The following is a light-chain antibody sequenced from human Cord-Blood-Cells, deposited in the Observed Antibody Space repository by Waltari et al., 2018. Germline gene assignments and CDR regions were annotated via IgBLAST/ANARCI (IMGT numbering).Light chain of an antibody. CDR2: DAS. V-gene: IGKV3-11*01. J-gene: IGKJ1*01. Sequence: EIVLTQSPATLSLSPGERATLSCRASPRVSSYLAWYQQKPGQAPRLLIYDASNRATGIPARFSGSGSGTDFTLTISSLEPEDFAVYYCQQRSNWWTFGQGTKVEIK. CDR3: QQRSNWWT. CDR1: PRVSSY.